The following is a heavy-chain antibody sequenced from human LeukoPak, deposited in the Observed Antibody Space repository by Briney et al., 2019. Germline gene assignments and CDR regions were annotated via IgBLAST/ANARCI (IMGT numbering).Heavy chain of an antibody. CDR3: TTEPRGSGAFDI. D-gene: IGHD3-10*01. Sequence: GSLRLSCAASGFTFSNAWMSWVRQAPGKGLECVGRIKSKTDGGTTDYAAPVKGRFTISRDDSKNTLYLQMNSLKTEDTAVYYCTTEPRGSGAFDIWGQGTMVTVSS. V-gene: IGHV3-15*01. J-gene: IGHJ3*02. CDR2: IKSKTDGGTT. CDR1: GFTFSNAW.